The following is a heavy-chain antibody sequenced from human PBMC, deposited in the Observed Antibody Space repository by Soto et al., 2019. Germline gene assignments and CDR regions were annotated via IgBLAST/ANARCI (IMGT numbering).Heavy chain of an antibody. CDR1: GFTVSRNY. V-gene: IGHV3-66*01. J-gene: IGHJ4*02. CDR2: IYDGGST. D-gene: IGHD2-21*01. CDR3: ASAVYSVVTPVYYFDH. Sequence: EVQLVESGGGLVQPGESLRLSCAASGFTVSRNYMTWVRQAPGKGLEWVSIIYDGGSTYYADSVKGRFTISRDKSKNTLYLHMSNLRAEDTAVYYCASAVYSVVTPVYYFDHWGQGTLVTVSS.